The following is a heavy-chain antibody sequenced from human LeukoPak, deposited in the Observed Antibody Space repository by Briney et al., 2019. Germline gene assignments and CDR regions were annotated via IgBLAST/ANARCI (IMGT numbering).Heavy chain of an antibody. D-gene: IGHD1-26*01. V-gene: IGHV4-38-2*01. Sequence: SETLSLTCAVSAYSISSGYRWGWIRQPPGKGLEWIGSIYHSGITYYNPSLKSRVTISVDTSNNQFSLELTSVTAADMAVYYCASLRHQWELLEAGFDYWGQGTLVTVSS. J-gene: IGHJ4*02. CDR2: IYHSGIT. CDR1: AYSISSGYR. CDR3: ASLRHQWELLEAGFDY.